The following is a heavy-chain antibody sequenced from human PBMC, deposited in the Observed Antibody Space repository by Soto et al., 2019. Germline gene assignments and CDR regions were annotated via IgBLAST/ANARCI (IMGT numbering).Heavy chain of an antibody. CDR1: GGSISSGDYY. CDR3: ASGDYYDSSGYYLG. V-gene: IGHV4-30-4*01. CDR2: IYYSGST. J-gene: IGHJ4*02. D-gene: IGHD3-22*01. Sequence: SETLSLTCTVSGGSISSGDYYWSWIRQPPGKGLEWIGYIYYSGSTYYNPSLKSRVTISVDTSKNQFSLKLSSVTAADTAVYYCASGDYYDSSGYYLGWGQGTLVTVSS.